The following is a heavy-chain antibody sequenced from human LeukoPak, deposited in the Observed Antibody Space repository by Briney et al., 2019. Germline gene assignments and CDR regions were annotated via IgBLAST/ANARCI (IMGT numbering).Heavy chain of an antibody. D-gene: IGHD6-6*01. CDR1: GFTFSSYS. CDR2: ISSSSSYI. V-gene: IGHV3-21*01. J-gene: IGHJ4*02. Sequence: SGGSLRLSCAASGFTFSSYSMNWVRQAPGKGLEWVSSISSSSSYIYYADSVKGRFTISRDNSKNTLYLQMNNLGADDTAVYYCARDLATRRFDYWGQGTLVTVSS. CDR3: ARDLATRRFDY.